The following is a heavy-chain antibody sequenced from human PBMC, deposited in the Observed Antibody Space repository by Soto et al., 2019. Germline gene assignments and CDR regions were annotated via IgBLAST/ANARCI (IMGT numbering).Heavy chain of an antibody. CDR1: GGTFSSYA. Sequence: QVPLVQSGAEVKKPGSSVKVSCKASGGTFSSYAISWVRQAPGQGLEWMGGIIPIFGTANYAQKFQGRVTITPDESTSSANMDMSGLRSGDTAVYYCARDGLERMSGMVGVTPHYYDYDIDVWGQGTTVTV. V-gene: IGHV1-69*01. J-gene: IGHJ6*02. CDR3: ARDGLERMSGMVGVTPHYYDYDIDV. CDR2: IIPIFGTA. D-gene: IGHD1-26*01.